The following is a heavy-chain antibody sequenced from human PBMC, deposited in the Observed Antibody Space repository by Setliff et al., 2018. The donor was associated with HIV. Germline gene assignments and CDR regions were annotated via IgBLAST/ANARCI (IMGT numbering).Heavy chain of an antibody. Sequence: PSETLSLTCTVSGGSISSYYWSWIRQPPGKGLEWIGYIYYSGSTNYNPSLKSRVTISVDTSKNQFSLKLSSVTAADTAVYYCARLCIAAAGTRSIPWYFDLWGRGTLVTAPQ. D-gene: IGHD6-13*01. CDR3: ARLCIAAAGTRSIPWYFDL. J-gene: IGHJ2*01. CDR2: IYYSGST. CDR1: GGSISSYY. V-gene: IGHV4-59*08.